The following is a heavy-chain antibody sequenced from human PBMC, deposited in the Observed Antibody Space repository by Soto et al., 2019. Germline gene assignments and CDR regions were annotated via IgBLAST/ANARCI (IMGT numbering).Heavy chain of an antibody. D-gene: IGHD3-22*01. CDR3: ATHYYDSSGYRGENYY. CDR2: IYPGDSDT. Sequence: GESLKISCKGSGYSFTSYWIGWVRQMPGKGLEWMGIIYPGDSDTRYSPSFQGQVTISANKSISTAYLQWSSLKASDTAMYYCATHYYDSSGYRGENYYWGQGTLVTVSS. CDR1: GYSFTSYW. V-gene: IGHV5-51*01. J-gene: IGHJ4*02.